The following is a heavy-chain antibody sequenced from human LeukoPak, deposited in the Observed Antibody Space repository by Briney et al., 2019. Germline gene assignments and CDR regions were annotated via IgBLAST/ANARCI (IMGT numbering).Heavy chain of an antibody. D-gene: IGHD1-26*01. CDR2: MNPNSGNT. J-gene: IGHJ6*02. CDR3: ARGLMVGATNYYYGMDV. V-gene: IGHV1-8*01. Sequence: ASVKVSCKASGYTFTSYDINWVRQATGQGLEWMGWMNPNSGNTGYAQKFQGRVTMTRNTSISTAYMELSSLRSEDTAAYYCARGLMVGATNYYYGMDVWGQGTTVTVSS. CDR1: GYTFTSYD.